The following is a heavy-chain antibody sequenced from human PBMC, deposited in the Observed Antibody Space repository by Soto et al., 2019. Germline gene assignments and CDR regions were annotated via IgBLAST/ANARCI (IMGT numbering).Heavy chain of an antibody. J-gene: IGHJ3*02. Sequence: PSETLSLTCTVSGGSVSSGSYYWSWIRQPPGKGLEWIGYTYYSGSTYYNPSLKSRVTISVDTSKNQFSLKLSSVTAADTAVYYCAQGWRGTYYYDSSGPPPHDAFDIWGQGTMVTVSS. V-gene: IGHV4-30-4*08. D-gene: IGHD3-22*01. CDR3: AQGWRGTYYYDSSGPPPHDAFDI. CDR1: GGSVSSGSYY. CDR2: TYYSGST.